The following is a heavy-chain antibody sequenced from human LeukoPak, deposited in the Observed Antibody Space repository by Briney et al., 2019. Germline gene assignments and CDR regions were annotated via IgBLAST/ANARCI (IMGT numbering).Heavy chain of an antibody. Sequence: GGSQRLSCVASGFTFSNYAMNWVRQAPGKGLDWVSTISVGHSTNYAGSVKGRFTISRDNSINTLYLQMNSLRAEDTAVYYCAKEKYSGSYYGKAPTDYWGQGTLVTVSS. V-gene: IGHV3-23*01. CDR1: GFTFSNYA. D-gene: IGHD1-26*01. CDR3: AKEKYSGSYYGKAPTDY. J-gene: IGHJ4*02. CDR2: ISVGHST.